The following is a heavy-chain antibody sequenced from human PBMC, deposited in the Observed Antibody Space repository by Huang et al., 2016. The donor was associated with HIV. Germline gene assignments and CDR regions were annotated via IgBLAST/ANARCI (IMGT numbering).Heavy chain of an antibody. D-gene: IGHD1-26*01. V-gene: IGHV4-34*02. Sequence: QVQLQQWGAGLLKPSETLSLICAVYGGSFSGYYWSWIRHPPGKGLEWIWEINHSGSTNYNPSLKSRVTISVDTSKNQFSLKLSSVTAADTAVYYCARGGDGVGATRFDFWGQGNQVTVSS. CDR2: INHSGST. J-gene: IGHJ4*02. CDR3: ARGGDGVGATRFDF. CDR1: GGSFSGYY.